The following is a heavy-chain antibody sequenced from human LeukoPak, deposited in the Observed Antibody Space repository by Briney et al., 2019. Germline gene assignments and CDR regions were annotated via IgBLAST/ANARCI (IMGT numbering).Heavy chain of an antibody. CDR2: IYTNGNT. V-gene: IGHV3-53*01. D-gene: IGHD2-15*01. J-gene: IGHJ3*02. CDR1: EFSVSSNY. CDR3: ARDLSGYCTSGTCYAFDI. Sequence: GGSLRLSCAASEFSVSSNYMNWVRQAPGKGLEWVSVIYTNGNTYYADSVKGRFTISRDKSNNTMYLQMNSLRAEDTPLYYCARDLSGYCTSGTCYAFDIWGQGTMVTVSS.